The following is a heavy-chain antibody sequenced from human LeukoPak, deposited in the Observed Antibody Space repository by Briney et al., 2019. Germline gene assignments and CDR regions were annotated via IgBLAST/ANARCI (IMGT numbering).Heavy chain of an antibody. CDR1: GFTFSSYA. D-gene: IGHD6-13*01. CDR2: ISYDGNSK. V-gene: IGHV3-30-3*01. CDR3: ARAALSEGVAAAGTVGFFGY. J-gene: IGHJ4*02. Sequence: GGSLRLSCAASGFTFSSYAMSWVRQAPGKGLEWVAVISYDGNSKFYADSVRGRFTISRDNSKSTLYLQMNSLRAEDTAVYYCARAALSEGVAAAGTVGFFGYWGQGTLVTVSS.